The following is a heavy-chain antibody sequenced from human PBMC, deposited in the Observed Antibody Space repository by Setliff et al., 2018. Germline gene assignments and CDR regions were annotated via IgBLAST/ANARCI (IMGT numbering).Heavy chain of an antibody. Sequence: KPSETLSLTCTVSNGSISISDFYWGWIRQSPGKGLEWIGSIYYTGDTWYKQSLEGRVTISVDTSKNQFSLGLTSVTAADTAVYYCARQAGLRGYYGSNNLYYFDFWGRGTLVTVSS. V-gene: IGHV4-39*01. CDR2: IYYTGDT. CDR1: NGSISISDFY. J-gene: IGHJ4*01. CDR3: ARQAGLRGYYGSNNLYYFDF. D-gene: IGHD3-10*01.